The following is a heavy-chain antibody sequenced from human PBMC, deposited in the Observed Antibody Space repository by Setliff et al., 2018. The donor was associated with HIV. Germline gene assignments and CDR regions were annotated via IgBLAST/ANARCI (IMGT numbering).Heavy chain of an antibody. CDR2: IYDSGST. Sequence: SETMSLTCTVSGGSISSHYWSWIRQPPGKGLEWIGYIYDSGSTNYNPSLKSRVTISVDTSKNQFSLKLSSVTAADTAVYYCAMGVVTLRYYYYYYMDVWGKGTTVTAP. J-gene: IGHJ6*03. D-gene: IGHD2-21*02. V-gene: IGHV4-59*11. CDR1: GGSISSHY. CDR3: AMGVVTLRYYYYYYMDV.